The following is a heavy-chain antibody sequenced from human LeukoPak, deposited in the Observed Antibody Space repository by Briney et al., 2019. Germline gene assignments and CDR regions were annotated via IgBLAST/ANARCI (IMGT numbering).Heavy chain of an antibody. J-gene: IGHJ3*02. V-gene: IGHV3-33*01. D-gene: IGHD6-6*01. CDR2: IWYVGSNK. CDR1: GFTFTSYG. CDR3: ATSIAARYDAFDI. Sequence: GGSLRPSCAASGFTFTSYGMHWVRQAPGKGLEWVAVIWYVGSNKYSAHSVKGRLTIPRGNSKTTLSLKMTSLRAEAPAWYSFATSIAARYDAFDIWGQGTMVTVPS.